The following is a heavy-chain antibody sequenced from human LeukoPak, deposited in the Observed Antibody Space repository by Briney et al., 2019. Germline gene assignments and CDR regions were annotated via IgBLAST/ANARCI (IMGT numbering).Heavy chain of an antibody. D-gene: IGHD6-13*01. CDR3: SRGRAAAGIFWFDP. CDR1: GYTFTGYY. Sequence: ASVKVSCKASGYTFTGYYMHWVRQAPGQGLEWMGWINPNSGGTNYAQKFQGRVTMTRDTSISTAYMELGRLRSDDTAVYYCSRGRAAAGIFWFDPWGQGTLVTVSS. J-gene: IGHJ5*02. CDR2: INPNSGGT. V-gene: IGHV1-2*02.